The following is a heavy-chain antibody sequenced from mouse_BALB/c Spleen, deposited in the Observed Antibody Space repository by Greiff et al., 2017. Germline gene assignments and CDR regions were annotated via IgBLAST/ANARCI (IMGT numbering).Heavy chain of an antibody. CDR3: ARGDGLAWFAY. CDR2: ISYDGSN. D-gene: IGHD2-3*01. Sequence: EVHLVESGPGLVKPSQSLSLTCSVTGYSITSGYYWNWIRQFPGNKLEWMGYISYDGSNNYNPSLKNRISITRDTSKNQFFLKLNSVTTEDTATYYCARGDGLAWFAYWGQGTLVTVSA. J-gene: IGHJ3*01. CDR1: GYSITSGYY. V-gene: IGHV3-6*02.